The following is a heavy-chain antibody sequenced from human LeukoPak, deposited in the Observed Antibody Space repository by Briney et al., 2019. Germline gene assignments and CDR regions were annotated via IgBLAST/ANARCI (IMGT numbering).Heavy chain of an antibody. CDR3: ARDNYCSGGSCTLDY. CDR2: ISSSGSTK. D-gene: IGHD2-15*01. CDR1: GFNFKTYA. Sequence: GGSLRLSCAASGFNFKTYAINWVRQFPGKGLEWVSFISSSGSTKYYVDSVTGRFTLSRDNAKNSLYLQMNSLRAEDTAVYYCARDNYCSGGSCTLDYWGQGTLVTVSS. V-gene: IGHV3-48*01. J-gene: IGHJ4*02.